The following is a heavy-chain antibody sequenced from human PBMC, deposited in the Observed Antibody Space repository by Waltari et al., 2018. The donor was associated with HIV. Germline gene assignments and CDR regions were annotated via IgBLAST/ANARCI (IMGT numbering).Heavy chain of an antibody. D-gene: IGHD4-4*01. J-gene: IGHJ4*02. CDR1: GFTFSSYS. V-gene: IGHV3-48*04. Sequence: VQLVESGGGLVQPGGSLRLSCAASGFTFSSYSMNWVRQAPGQWLEWLSYISSSNSTIYYADSVKGRFTISRDNAKNSLYLQMNSLRVDDTAVYYCARGEGATVGHWGQGTLVTVSS. CDR2: ISSSNSTI. CDR3: ARGEGATVGH.